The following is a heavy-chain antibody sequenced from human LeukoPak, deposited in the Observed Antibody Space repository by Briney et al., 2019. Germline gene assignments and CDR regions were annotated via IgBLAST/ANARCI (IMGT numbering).Heavy chain of an antibody. J-gene: IGHJ4*02. Sequence: PGGTLRLSCAASGFTFSGYEMNWVRQAPGKGLEWVSHISSGGSTTSYADSVKGRFTISEDNAKNSPYLQMTSLRAEDTAVYHCALFSDYWGQGILVTV. CDR1: GFTFSGYE. CDR3: ALFSDY. D-gene: IGHD3-3*01. V-gene: IGHV3-48*03. CDR2: ISSGGSTT.